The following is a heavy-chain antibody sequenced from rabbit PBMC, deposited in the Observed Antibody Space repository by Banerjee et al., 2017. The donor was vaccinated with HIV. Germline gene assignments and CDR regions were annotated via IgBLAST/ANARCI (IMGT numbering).Heavy chain of an antibody. CDR3: TRGTTDSGFNL. CDR1: GFSFSNKCV. D-gene: IGHD1-1*01. Sequence: QEQLEESGGDLVKPEGSLTLTCTASGFSFSNKCVMCWVRQAPGKGLEWIACINTSSGSTYYASWAKGRFTISKTSSTTVTLQMTSLTAADTATYFCTRGTTDSGFNLWGPGTLVTVS. CDR2: INTSSGST. J-gene: IGHJ4*01. V-gene: IGHV1S45*01.